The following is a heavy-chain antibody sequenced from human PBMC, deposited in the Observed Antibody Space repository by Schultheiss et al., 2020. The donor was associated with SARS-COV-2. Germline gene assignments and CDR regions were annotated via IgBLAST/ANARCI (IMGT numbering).Heavy chain of an antibody. J-gene: IGHJ5*02. CDR1: GGSISSNYY. V-gene: IGHV4-38-2*02. CDR2: IYYSGST. D-gene: IGHD2-15*01. CDR3: ARVSVAVLGWFDP. Sequence: SETLSLTCTVSGGSISSNYYWGWIRQPPGKGLEFIGTIYYSGSTYSNPSLKSRVTISVDTSKNQFSLKLSSVTAADTAVYYCARVSVAVLGWFDPWGQGTLVTVSS.